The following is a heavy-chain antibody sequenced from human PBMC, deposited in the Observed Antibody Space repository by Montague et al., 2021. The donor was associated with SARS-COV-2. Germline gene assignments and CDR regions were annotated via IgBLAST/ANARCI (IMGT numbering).Heavy chain of an antibody. J-gene: IGHJ6*02. CDR1: GFTFTNYA. Sequence: SLRLSCAASGFTFTNYAMHWVRQAPGKGLEWVAVISYDGSNKYYXXSLKGRFTISRDNSKNTLYLQMNSLRAEDTAVYYCASSEGLTVVTGYYYGMDVWGQGTTVTVSS. V-gene: IGHV3-30*04. CDR2: ISYDGSNK. CDR3: ASSEGLTVVTGYYYGMDV. D-gene: IGHD4-23*01.